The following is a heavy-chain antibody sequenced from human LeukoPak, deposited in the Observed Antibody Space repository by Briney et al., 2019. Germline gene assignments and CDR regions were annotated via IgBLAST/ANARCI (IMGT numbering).Heavy chain of an antibody. CDR2: IYTSGST. V-gene: IGHV4-61*02. D-gene: IGHD4/OR15-4a*01. CDR3: ARVRTMVGAAALYYYYYMDV. J-gene: IGHJ6*03. Sequence: SETLSLTCTVSGGSISSGSYYWSWIRQPAGKGLEWIGRIYTSGSTNYNPSLKSRVTISVDTSKNQFSLKLSSVTAADTAVYYCARVRTMVGAAALYYYYYMDVWGKGTTVTVSS. CDR1: GGSISSGSYY.